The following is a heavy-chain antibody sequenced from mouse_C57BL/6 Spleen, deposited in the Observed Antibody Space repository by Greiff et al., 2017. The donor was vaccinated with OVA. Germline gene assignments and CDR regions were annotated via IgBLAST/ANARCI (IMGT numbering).Heavy chain of an antibody. Sequence: QVQLQQPGAELVMPGASVKLSCKASGYTFTSYWMHWVKQRPGQGLEWIGEIDPSDSYTNYNQKFKGKSTLTVDKSSSTAYMQLGSLTSEDSAVYYCARGLWGAMDYWGQGTSVTVSS. CDR1: GYTFTSYW. V-gene: IGHV1-69*01. CDR3: ARGLWGAMDY. CDR2: IDPSDSYT. J-gene: IGHJ4*01. D-gene: IGHD6-1*01.